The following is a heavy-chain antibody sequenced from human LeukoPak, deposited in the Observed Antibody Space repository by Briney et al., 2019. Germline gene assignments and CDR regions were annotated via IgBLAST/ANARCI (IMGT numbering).Heavy chain of an antibody. V-gene: IGHV3-48*01. CDR2: ISSSGGAI. CDR1: GFTFSRYS. D-gene: IGHD6-6*01. Sequence: GSLRLXCAASGFTFSRYSMNWVRQAPGKGLEWVSYISSSGGAIYYADSVKGRFTISRDNAKNSLYLQMNSLRVEDTAVYYCAREYSSSSGRAFDIWGQGTMVTVSS. J-gene: IGHJ3*02. CDR3: AREYSSSSGRAFDI.